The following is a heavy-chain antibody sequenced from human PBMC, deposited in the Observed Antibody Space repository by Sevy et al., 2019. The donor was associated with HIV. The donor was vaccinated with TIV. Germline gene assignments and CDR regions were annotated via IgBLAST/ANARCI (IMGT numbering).Heavy chain of an antibody. CDR2: ISGSGGST. J-gene: IGHJ4*02. CDR3: AKGGDFPRVVGATTVDYFDY. CDR1: GFTFSSYA. Sequence: GGSLRLSCAASGFTFSSYAMSWVRQAPGKGLEWVSAISGSGGSTYYADSVKGRFTISRDNSKNTLYLQMNSLRAEDTAVDYCAKGGDFPRVVGATTVDYFDYWGQGTLVTVSS. D-gene: IGHD1-26*01. V-gene: IGHV3-23*01.